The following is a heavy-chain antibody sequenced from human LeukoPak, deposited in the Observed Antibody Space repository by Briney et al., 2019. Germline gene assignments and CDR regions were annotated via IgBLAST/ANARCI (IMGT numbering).Heavy chain of an antibody. CDR3: ARGSPAPDY. Sequence: SETLSLTCTVSGGSISSYYWSWIRQPPGKGLEWIGYIYYSGSTNYNPSLKSRVTISVDTSKNQFSLKLSSVTAADTAVYYCARGSPAPDYWGQGTLVTVSS. J-gene: IGHJ4*02. CDR1: GGSISSYY. V-gene: IGHV4-59*01. CDR2: IYYSGST. D-gene: IGHD1-26*01.